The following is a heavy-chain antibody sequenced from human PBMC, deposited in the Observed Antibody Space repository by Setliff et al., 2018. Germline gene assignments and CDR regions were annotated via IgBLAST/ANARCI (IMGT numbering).Heavy chain of an antibody. V-gene: IGHV3-20*04. D-gene: IGHD3-10*01. CDR2: INWDGRTT. J-gene: IGHJ6*02. CDR1: GFSVSNYG. CDR3: ARDHVYGSQYYYYYYGMDV. Sequence: GGSLRLSCVASGFSVSNYGINWVRQVPGKGLEWVATINWDGRTTAYRGSVRGRFTISRDNAKNSLYLQMNSLRAEDTAVYYCARDHVYGSQYYYYYYGMDVWGQGTTVTVSS.